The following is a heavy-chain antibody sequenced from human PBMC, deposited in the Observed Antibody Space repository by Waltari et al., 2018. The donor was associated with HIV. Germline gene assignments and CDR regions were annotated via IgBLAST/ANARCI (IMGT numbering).Heavy chain of an antibody. V-gene: IGHV1-69*06. J-gene: IGHJ3*02. CDR3: ARVYYDSSGYYSLIGAFDI. CDR1: GGTFSSYA. CDR2: IIPIFGTA. D-gene: IGHD3-22*01. Sequence: QVQLVQSGAEVKKPGSSVKVSCKASGGTFSSYAISWVRQAPGQGLEWMGGIIPIFGTANYAQKFQGRVTITADKSTSTAYMELSSLRSEDTAVYYCARVYYDSSGYYSLIGAFDIWGQGTMVTVSS.